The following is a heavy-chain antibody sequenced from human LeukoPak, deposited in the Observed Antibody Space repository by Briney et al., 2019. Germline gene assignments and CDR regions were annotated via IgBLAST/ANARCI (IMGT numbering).Heavy chain of an antibody. J-gene: IGHJ4*02. CDR1: GFTFSNYA. Sequence: GASLRPSCAASGFTFSNYAMSWVRRAPGKGLEWVSAVSGRDTSTYYTDSVKGRFTISRDNSKNTLYLQMNSLSAEDTAIYYCAKWGDYDVLTGYYDSDYWGQGTLVTVSS. CDR2: VSGRDTST. V-gene: IGHV3-23*01. CDR3: AKWGDYDVLTGYYDSDY. D-gene: IGHD3-9*01.